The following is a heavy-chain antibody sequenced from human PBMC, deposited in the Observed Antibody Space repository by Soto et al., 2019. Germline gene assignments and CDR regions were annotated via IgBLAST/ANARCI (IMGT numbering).Heavy chain of an antibody. J-gene: IGHJ4*02. CDR3: ARGTLV. CDR1: GSSIGSGGYW. D-gene: IGHD2-2*01. CDR2: VSYTGNT. Sequence: QVQLQESGPGLMQPSQTLSLTCTVSGSSIGSGGYWWSWIRQHPGRGLEWIGFVSYTGNTQYNPSLKSRVNISVDTSTKQFSLKLSSVTAADTAVYYCARGTLVWGQGTLVTVSS. V-gene: IGHV4-31*03.